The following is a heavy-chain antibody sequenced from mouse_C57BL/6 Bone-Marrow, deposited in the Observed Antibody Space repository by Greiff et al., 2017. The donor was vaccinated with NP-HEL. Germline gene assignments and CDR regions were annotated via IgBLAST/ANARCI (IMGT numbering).Heavy chain of an antibody. J-gene: IGHJ1*03. CDR3: ASEYYYGSSYRLDWYFDV. V-gene: IGHV1-39*01. Sequence: EVQLQQSGPELVKPGASVKISCKASGYSFTDYNMNWVKQSNGKSLEWIGVINPNYGTTSYNQKFKGKATLTVDQSSSTAYMQLNSLTSEDSAVYYCASEYYYGSSYRLDWYFDVWGTGTTVTVSS. CDR1: GYSFTDYN. CDR2: INPNYGTT. D-gene: IGHD1-1*01.